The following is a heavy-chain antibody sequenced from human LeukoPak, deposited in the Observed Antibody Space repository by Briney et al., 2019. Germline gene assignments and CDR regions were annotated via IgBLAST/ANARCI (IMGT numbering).Heavy chain of an antibody. CDR2: INPSSGGT. Sequence: ASVKVSCKASGGTFSSYAISWVRQAPGQGLEWMGWINPSSGGTNYAQKFQGRVTMTRDTSTSTVYMELSSLRSEDTAVYYCARAYSSSAEFDYWGQGTLVTVSS. V-gene: IGHV1-8*02. CDR3: ARAYSSSAEFDY. D-gene: IGHD6-6*01. J-gene: IGHJ4*02. CDR1: GGTFSSYA.